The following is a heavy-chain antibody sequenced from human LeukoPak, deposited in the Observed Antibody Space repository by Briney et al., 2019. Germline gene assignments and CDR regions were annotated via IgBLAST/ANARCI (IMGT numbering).Heavy chain of an antibody. CDR1: GFTFSSYS. Sequence: GGSLRLSCAASGFTFSSYSRNWVRQAPGKGLEWVSSISSSSSYIYYADSVKGRFTISRDNAKNSLYLQMNSLRAEDTAVYYCASSVVSAAVLDYWGQGTLVTVSS. CDR3: ASSVVSAAVLDY. CDR2: ISSSSSYI. D-gene: IGHD2-2*01. J-gene: IGHJ4*02. V-gene: IGHV3-21*01.